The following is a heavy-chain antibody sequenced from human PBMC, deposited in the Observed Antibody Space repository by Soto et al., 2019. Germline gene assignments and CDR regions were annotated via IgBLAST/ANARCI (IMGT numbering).Heavy chain of an antibody. CDR2: ISATGGST. CDR3: AKDRLEGNFED. Sequence: PGGSLRLSCAASGFTFNNYAMNWVRQAPGKGLEWVATISATGGSTYYADSVKGRFTISRDNSKNTLYLQMNGLRVEDTAVYYCAKDRLEGNFEDWGQGTQVTVSS. CDR1: GFTFNNYA. V-gene: IGHV3-23*01. J-gene: IGHJ4*02.